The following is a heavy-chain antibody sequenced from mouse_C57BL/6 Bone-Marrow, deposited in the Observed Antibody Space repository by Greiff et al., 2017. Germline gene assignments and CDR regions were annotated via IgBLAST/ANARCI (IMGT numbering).Heavy chain of an antibody. CDR3: SRGGEQGAMDY. J-gene: IGHJ4*01. CDR1: GYSFTDYY. CDR2: IYPGRGNP. V-gene: IGHV1-76*01. Sequence: VQLQESGAELVRPGASVNLSCRASGYSFTDYYVNWVKQRPGQGLEWIARIYPGRGNPYYSQNFKGTATLTAVKSSRTAYMHLSGLTSEDSTVYYCSRGGEQGAMDYWGQGTSVTVSS.